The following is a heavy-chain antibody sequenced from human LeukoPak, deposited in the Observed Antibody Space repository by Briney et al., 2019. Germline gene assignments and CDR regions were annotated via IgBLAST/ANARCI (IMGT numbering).Heavy chain of an antibody. CDR1: GFTLRSHA. J-gene: IGHJ4*02. V-gene: IGHV3-23*01. D-gene: IGHD3-16*01. Sequence: GGSLRLSCAASGFTLRSHAMSWVRQAPGKGLEWVSAISGSGGSTDYVDSVKGRFTISRDNSKNTLYLQMNSLRADDTAVYYCAKQMSTVTFTPFDYWGQGTLVTVSS. CDR3: AKQMSTVTFTPFDY. CDR2: ISGSGGST.